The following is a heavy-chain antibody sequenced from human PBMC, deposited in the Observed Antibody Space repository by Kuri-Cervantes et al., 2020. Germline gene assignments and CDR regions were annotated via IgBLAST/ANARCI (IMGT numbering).Heavy chain of an antibody. Sequence: GGSLRLSCAASGFTFSSYAMHWVRQAPGKGLEWVAVISYDGSNKYYADSVKGRFTISRDNSKNTLYLQMNSLRAEDTAVYYCARGGSYSSSWTDYWGQGTLVTVSS. CDR1: GFTFSSYA. D-gene: IGHD6-13*01. V-gene: IGHV3-30-3*01. J-gene: IGHJ4*02. CDR2: ISYDGSNK. CDR3: ARGGSYSSSWTDY.